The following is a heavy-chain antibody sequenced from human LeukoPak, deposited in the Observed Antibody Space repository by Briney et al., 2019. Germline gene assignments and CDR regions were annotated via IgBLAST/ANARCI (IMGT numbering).Heavy chain of an antibody. J-gene: IGHJ4*02. CDR1: GFTFSSYV. CDR3: AKDRGLSAYCGGDCYSGFDY. CDR2: ISGSGGST. Sequence: PGGSLRLSCAASGFTFSSYVMSWVRQAPGKGLEWVSAISGSGGSTYYADSVKGRFTISRDNSKNTLYLQMNSLRAEDTAVYYCAKDRGLSAYCGGDCYSGFDYWGQGTLVTVSS. V-gene: IGHV3-23*01. D-gene: IGHD2-21*02.